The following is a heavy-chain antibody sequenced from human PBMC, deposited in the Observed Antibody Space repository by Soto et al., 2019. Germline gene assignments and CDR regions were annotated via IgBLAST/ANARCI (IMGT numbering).Heavy chain of an antibody. J-gene: IGHJ4*02. Sequence: PSETLSLTCTVSGGSTSSDNYWSWIRQPPGKGLEWIGHIYYSGNTDYNPSLKSRRAISIDTSKNQFSLKLSSVTAADTAVYFCAREGGESSDGLYYFDSWGQGSLVTVSS. CDR2: IYYSGNT. CDR1: GGSTSSDNY. D-gene: IGHD3-16*01. CDR3: AREGGESSDGLYYFDS. V-gene: IGHV4-30-4*01.